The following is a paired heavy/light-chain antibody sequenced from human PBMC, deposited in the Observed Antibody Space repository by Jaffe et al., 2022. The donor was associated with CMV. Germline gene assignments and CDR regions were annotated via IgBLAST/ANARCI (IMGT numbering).Light chain of an antibody. J-gene: IGKJ3*01. CDR3: LQYNNSPFT. V-gene: IGKV1-17*03. Sequence: DIQMTQSPSAMSASVGDRVTITCRASQGISNDLAWFQQKPGTVPKRLIYAASTLQSGVPSRFSGGGSGTEFTLTISSLQPEDFATYYCLQYNNSPFTFGPGTKVDIK. CDR2: AAS. CDR1: QGISND.
Heavy chain of an antibody. D-gene: IGHD3-22*01. CDR2: IHTNSGGT. Sequence: QVQLVQSGAEVEKPGASVKVSCKASGYTFTDYYLHWVRQAPGQGLEWMGWIHTNSGGTHYAHNFHGRVTMTRDTSISTAYMELSSLGSDDTALYYCLLLAPSSSGVWGQGTTVTVSS. V-gene: IGHV1-2*02. CDR3: LLLAPSSSGV. CDR1: GYTFTDYY. J-gene: IGHJ6*02.